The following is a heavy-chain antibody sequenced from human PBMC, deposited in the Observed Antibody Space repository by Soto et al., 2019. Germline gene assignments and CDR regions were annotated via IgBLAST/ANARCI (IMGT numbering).Heavy chain of an antibody. D-gene: IGHD3-10*01. J-gene: IGHJ6*02. CDR3: AADPGYYYGSGPSDYYYYGMDV. CDR1: GFTFTSSA. Sequence: SVKVSCKASGFTFTSSAMQWVRQARGQRLEWIGWIVVGSGNTNYAQKFQERVTITRDMSTSTAYMELSSLRSEDTAVYYCAADPGYYYGSGPSDYYYYGMDVWGQGTTVTLAS. CDR2: IVVGSGNT. V-gene: IGHV1-58*02.